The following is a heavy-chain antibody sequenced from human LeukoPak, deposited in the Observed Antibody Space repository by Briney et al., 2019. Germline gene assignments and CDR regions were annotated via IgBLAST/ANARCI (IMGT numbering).Heavy chain of an antibody. Sequence: PGGSLRLSCAASGFTFSDDWMNWVRQAPGKGLEWVSYISSSGSTIFYADSVKGRFTISRDNSENTLYLEMNSLRAEDTAVYYCAREGTYSDILTGYSFFDSWGQGTLVTVSS. CDR1: GFTFSDDW. V-gene: IGHV3-48*01. CDR3: AREGTYSDILTGYSFFDS. D-gene: IGHD3-9*01. J-gene: IGHJ4*02. CDR2: ISSSGSTI.